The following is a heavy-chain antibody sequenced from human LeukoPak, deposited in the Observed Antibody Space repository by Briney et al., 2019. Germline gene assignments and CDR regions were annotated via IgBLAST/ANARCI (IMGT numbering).Heavy chain of an antibody. CDR1: GFTFSSYA. CDR3: AKDPRMYSSGCIDY. V-gene: IGHV3-23*01. Sequence: GGSLRLSCAASGFTFSSYAMSWARQAPGKGLEWVSAISGSGGSTYYADSVKGRFTISRDNSKNTLYLQMNSLRAEDTAVYYCAKDPRMYSSGCIDYWGQGTLVTVSS. J-gene: IGHJ4*02. D-gene: IGHD6-19*01. CDR2: ISGSGGST.